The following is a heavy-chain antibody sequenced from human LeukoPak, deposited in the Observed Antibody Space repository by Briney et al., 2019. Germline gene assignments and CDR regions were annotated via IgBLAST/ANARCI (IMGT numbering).Heavy chain of an antibody. D-gene: IGHD2-2*01. V-gene: IGHV1-8*02. Sequence: ASVKVSCKASGGTFSSYAISWVRQATGQGLEWMGWMNPNSGNTGYAQKFQGRVTMTRNTSISTAYMELSSLRSEDTAVYYCARGPSQYCSSTSCYRGNYNWFDPWGQGTLVTVSS. J-gene: IGHJ5*02. CDR3: ARGPSQYCSSTSCYRGNYNWFDP. CDR2: MNPNSGNT. CDR1: GGTFSSYA.